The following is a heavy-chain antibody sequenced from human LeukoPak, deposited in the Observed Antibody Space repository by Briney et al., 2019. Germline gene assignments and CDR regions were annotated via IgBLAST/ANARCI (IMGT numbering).Heavy chain of an antibody. D-gene: IGHD3-16*02. Sequence: ASVKVPCKASGYTFTSYGISWVRQAPGQGLEWVGWISTYNGNTNYAQKLQGRVTMTIDTSTSTAYMEVRSLRSEDTAVYYCATAHVWGSYRSIDYWGQGTLVTVSS. CDR2: ISTYNGNT. CDR3: ATAHVWGSYRSIDY. CDR1: GYTFTSYG. V-gene: IGHV1-18*01. J-gene: IGHJ4*02.